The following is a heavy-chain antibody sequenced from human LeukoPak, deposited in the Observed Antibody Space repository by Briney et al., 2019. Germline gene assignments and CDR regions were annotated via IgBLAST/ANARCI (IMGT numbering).Heavy chain of an antibody. D-gene: IGHD3-10*01. CDR2: IYYSGST. V-gene: IGHV4-39*07. Sequence: SETLSLTCTVSGGSISSSSYYWGWIRQPPGKGLEWIGSIYYSGSTYYNPSLKSRVTISVDTSKNQFSLKLSSVTAADTAVYYCARAVYCGSGSYYHYYMDVWGKGTTVTVSS. CDR1: GGSISSSSYY. J-gene: IGHJ6*03. CDR3: ARAVYCGSGSYYHYYMDV.